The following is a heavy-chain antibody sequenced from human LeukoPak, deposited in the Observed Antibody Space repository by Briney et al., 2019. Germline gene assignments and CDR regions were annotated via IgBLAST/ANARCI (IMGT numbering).Heavy chain of an antibody. D-gene: IGHD4-17*01. J-gene: IGHJ5*02. Sequence: SETLSLTCTVSGGSIISGAYFWSWIRQHPGEGLEWIGYISYSGSTYYNPSLERRVSISVDTSKNQFSLKVSSVTAADTAVYYCAKYFGDNVGNWLDPWGQGTLVTVSS. V-gene: IGHV4-31*03. CDR3: AKYFGDNVGNWLDP. CDR2: ISYSGST. CDR1: GGSIISGAYF.